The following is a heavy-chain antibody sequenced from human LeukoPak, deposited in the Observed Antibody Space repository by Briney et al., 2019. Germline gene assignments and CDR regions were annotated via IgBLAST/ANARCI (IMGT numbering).Heavy chain of an antibody. Sequence: GASVKVSCKACGYTFTSYGISWVRQDPGQGLEWMGWISAYNGNTNYAHHLQGRVTMTTDTSTSTAYMELRSLISDDTAVYFCATDDIAVAGTNFDYWGQGTLVTVSS. D-gene: IGHD6-19*01. J-gene: IGHJ4*02. CDR1: GYTFTSYG. V-gene: IGHV1-18*01. CDR3: ATDDIAVAGTNFDY. CDR2: ISAYNGNT.